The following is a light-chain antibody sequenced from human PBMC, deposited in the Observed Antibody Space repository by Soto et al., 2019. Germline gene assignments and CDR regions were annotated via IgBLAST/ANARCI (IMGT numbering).Light chain of an antibody. V-gene: IGKV3-20*01. Sequence: EMVLTQSPARLALSPGDRATLSCRASQSVSSSYLAWYQHKPGQAPRLLIHGASSRVTGIPDRFSGSGSGTDFTLTITRLEPEDFAVYYCQQYQSLTFGGGTKVDIK. CDR1: QSVSSSY. J-gene: IGKJ4*01. CDR3: QQYQSLT. CDR2: GAS.